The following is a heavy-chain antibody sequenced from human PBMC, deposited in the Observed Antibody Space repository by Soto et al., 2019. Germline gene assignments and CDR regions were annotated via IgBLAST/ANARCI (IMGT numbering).Heavy chain of an antibody. CDR3: ATLNSTTHPPPPYYKLSGMDV. V-gene: IGHV1-69*06. Sequence: QVRLVQSGTEVKQPGSSVKVSCRASGGTFNTFRFNWVRQAPGQGLEWMGEIIPFFAKTSYAQKFQGRVTIPADKSTATAYMELSRLRPEDTALYFCATLNSTTHPPPPYYKLSGMDVWGQGTAVTVSS. J-gene: IGHJ6*02. D-gene: IGHD3-22*01. CDR1: GGTFNTFR. CDR2: IIPFFAKT.